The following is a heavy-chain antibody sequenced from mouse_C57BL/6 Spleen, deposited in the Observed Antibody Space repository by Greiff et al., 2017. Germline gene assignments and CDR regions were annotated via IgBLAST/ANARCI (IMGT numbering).Heavy chain of an antibody. CDR1: GYAFSSSW. J-gene: IGHJ1*03. CDR3: ANNPSSYEYFDV. V-gene: IGHV1-82*01. D-gene: IGHD1-1*01. CDR2: IYPGDGDT. Sequence: QVQLQQSGPELVKPGASVKISCKASGYAFSSSWMNWVKQRPGKGLEWIGRIYPGDGDTNYNGKFKGKATLTADKSSSTAYMQLSSLTSEDSAVYFCANNPSSYEYFDVGGTGTTVTVAS.